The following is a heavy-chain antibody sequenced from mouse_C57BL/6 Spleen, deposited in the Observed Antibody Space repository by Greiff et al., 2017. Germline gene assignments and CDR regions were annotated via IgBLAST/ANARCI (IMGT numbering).Heavy chain of an antibody. CDR3: ARSYESSMDY. CDR1: GFTFSSYG. D-gene: IGHD2-12*01. J-gene: IGHJ4*01. V-gene: IGHV5-6*01. Sequence: EVQGVESGGDLVKPGGSLKLSCAASGFTFSSYGMSWVRPTPDKRLEWVATISSGGSYTYYPDSVKGRFTISRDNAKNTLYLQMSSLKSEDTAMYYCARSYESSMDYWGQGTSVTVSS. CDR2: ISSGGSYT.